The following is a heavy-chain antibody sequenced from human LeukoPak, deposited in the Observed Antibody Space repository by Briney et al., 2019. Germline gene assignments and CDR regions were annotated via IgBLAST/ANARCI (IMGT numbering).Heavy chain of an antibody. J-gene: IGHJ4*02. V-gene: IGHV3-23*01. CDR2: ISGSGGST. Sequence: GGSLRLSCAASGFTFSSYAMSWVRQAPAKGLEWVSAISGSGGSTYYADSVKGRFTISRDNSKNTLYLQMNSLRAEDTAVYYCAKDMRFDWTPYYFDYWGQGTLVTVSS. CDR1: GFTFSSYA. CDR3: AKDMRFDWTPYYFDY. D-gene: IGHD3-9*01.